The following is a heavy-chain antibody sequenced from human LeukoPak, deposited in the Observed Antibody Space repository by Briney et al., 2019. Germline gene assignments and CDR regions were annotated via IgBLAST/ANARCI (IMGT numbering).Heavy chain of an antibody. CDR1: GFTFSSYS. Sequence: GGSLRLSCAASGFTFSSYSMNWVRQAPGKGLESVSSISSSSSYIYYADTVKGRFTISRDNAKNSLYLQMHSLRAEDTTVYYGARDYVRPVVAVAGHNDYWGQGTLVTVSS. V-gene: IGHV3-21*01. J-gene: IGHJ4*02. CDR2: ISSSSSYI. D-gene: IGHD6-19*01. CDR3: ARDYVRPVVAVAGHNDY.